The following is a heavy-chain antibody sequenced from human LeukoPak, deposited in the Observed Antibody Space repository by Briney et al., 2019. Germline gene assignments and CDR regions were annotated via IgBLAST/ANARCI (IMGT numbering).Heavy chain of an antibody. CDR1: GGSFSGYY. J-gene: IGHJ4*02. V-gene: IGHV4-34*01. CDR2: INHSGST. CDR3: ARGANNVLLWFGELLPRRYYFDY. D-gene: IGHD3-10*01. Sequence: SETLSLTCAVYGGSFSGYYWSWIRQPPGKGLEWIGEINHSGSTNYNPSLKSRVTISVDTSKNQFSLKLSSVTAADTAVYYCARGANNVLLWFGELLPRRYYFDYWGQGTLVTVFS.